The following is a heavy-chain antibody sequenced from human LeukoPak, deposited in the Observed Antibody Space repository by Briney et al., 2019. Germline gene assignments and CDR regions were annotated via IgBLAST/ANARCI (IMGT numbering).Heavy chain of an antibody. Sequence: SETLSLTCTVSGYSISSGHYWGWIRQPPGKGLEWIGSGHHSGSTNYNPSLKSRVTISVDTSKNQFSLKLSSVTAADTAVYYCATTYYYGSGSHWDYFDYWGQGTLVTVSS. D-gene: IGHD3-10*01. J-gene: IGHJ4*02. V-gene: IGHV4-38-2*02. CDR2: GHHSGST. CDR3: ATTYYYGSGSHWDYFDY. CDR1: GYSISSGHY.